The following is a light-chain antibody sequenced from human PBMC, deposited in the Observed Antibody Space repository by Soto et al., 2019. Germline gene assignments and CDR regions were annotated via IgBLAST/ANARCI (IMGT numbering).Light chain of an antibody. CDR3: QQYNNWPET. J-gene: IGKJ1*01. V-gene: IGKV3-15*01. CDR1: QSVSSK. CDR2: GAS. Sequence: ERVMAQSPATLSVSPGERATLSCRASQSVSSKLAWYQQKPGQAPRLLIYGASTRATGIPARFSGSGSGTEFTLTISSLQSEDFAVYYCQQYNNWPETFGQGTKVDIK.